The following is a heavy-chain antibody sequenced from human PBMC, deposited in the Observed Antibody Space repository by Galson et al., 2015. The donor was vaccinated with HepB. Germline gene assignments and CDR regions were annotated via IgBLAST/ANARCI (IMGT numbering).Heavy chain of an antibody. Sequence: SLRLSCAASGFTFSSYGMHRVRQAPGKGLEWVAVISYDGSNKYYADSVKGRFTISRDNSKNTLYLQMNSLRAEDTAVYYCAKDQPRAAGLDYWGQGTLVTVSS. CDR2: ISYDGSNK. V-gene: IGHV3-30*18. D-gene: IGHD6-19*01. CDR1: GFTFSSYG. CDR3: AKDQPRAAGLDY. J-gene: IGHJ4*02.